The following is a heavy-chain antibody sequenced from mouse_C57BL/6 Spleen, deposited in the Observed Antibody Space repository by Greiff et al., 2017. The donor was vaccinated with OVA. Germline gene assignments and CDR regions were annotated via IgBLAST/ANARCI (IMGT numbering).Heavy chain of an antibody. Sequence: QVTLKVSGPGILQPSQTLSLTCSFSGFSLSTYGMGVGWIRQPPGKGLEWLAHIWWDDDKYYNPALKSRLTISKDTSKNQVFLKIANVDTADTSTYYCARIVTYYFDYWGQGTTLTVSS. V-gene: IGHV8-8*01. J-gene: IGHJ2*01. CDR2: IWWDDDK. CDR1: GFSLSTYGMG. CDR3: ARIVTYYFDY.